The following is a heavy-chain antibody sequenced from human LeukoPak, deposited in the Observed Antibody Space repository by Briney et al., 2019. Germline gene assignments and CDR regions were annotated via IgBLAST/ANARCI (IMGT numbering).Heavy chain of an antibody. CDR3: ARDGYSSGYLKALDY. CDR1: GFTFSTYT. D-gene: IGHD5-18*01. V-gene: IGHV3-21*01. Sequence: GGSLRLSCAASGFTFSTYTMNWVRQAPGKGLEWVSSISTSSTYIYYADSVKGRFTISRDNDKNSLYLQMNSLRAEDTAVYYCARDGYSSGYLKALDYWGQGTQLTVSS. J-gene: IGHJ4*02. CDR2: ISTSSTYI.